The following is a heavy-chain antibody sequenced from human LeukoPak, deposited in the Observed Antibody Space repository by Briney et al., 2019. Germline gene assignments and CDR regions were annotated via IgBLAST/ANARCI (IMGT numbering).Heavy chain of an antibody. Sequence: GGSLRLSCAASGFSFSNYAMHWVRQAPGKGLEWVALISYDGTDEYYADSVEGRFTISRDNVKNTVSLQMNSLRAEDTAVYYCARENRGWFPAYWGQGTLVTVSS. V-gene: IGHV3-30*04. CDR2: ISYDGTDE. CDR3: ARENRGWFPAY. D-gene: IGHD6-19*01. J-gene: IGHJ4*02. CDR1: GFSFSNYA.